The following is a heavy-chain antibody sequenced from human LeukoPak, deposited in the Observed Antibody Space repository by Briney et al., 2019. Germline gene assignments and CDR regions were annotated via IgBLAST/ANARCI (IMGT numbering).Heavy chain of an antibody. CDR2: ISGRGNYI. J-gene: IGHJ4*02. D-gene: IGHD3-22*01. V-gene: IGHV3-21*01. CDR1: GFTFSSHN. Sequence: PVGSLRLSCAASGFTFSSHNMNWVRQAPGKGLEWVSSISGRGNYIFYADSVKGRFTISRDSAKNSLSLQMNSLRAEDTAVYYCAKDQGFDYYDSSGYYLDYWGQGTLVPVSS. CDR3: AKDQGFDYYDSSGYYLDY.